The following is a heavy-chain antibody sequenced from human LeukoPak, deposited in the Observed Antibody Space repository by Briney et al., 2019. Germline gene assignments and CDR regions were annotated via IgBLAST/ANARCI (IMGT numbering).Heavy chain of an antibody. D-gene: IGHD1-26*01. J-gene: IGHJ4*02. CDR2: ISWDGGST. CDR3: AKDLTSGRPYYFDY. CDR1: GFTFDDYT. V-gene: IGHV3-43*01. Sequence: GGSLRLSCAASGFTFDDYTMHWVRQAPGKGLEWVSLISWDGGSTYYADSVKGRFTISRDNSKNTLYLQMNSLRAEDTAVYYCAKDLTSGRPYYFDYWGQGTLVTVSS.